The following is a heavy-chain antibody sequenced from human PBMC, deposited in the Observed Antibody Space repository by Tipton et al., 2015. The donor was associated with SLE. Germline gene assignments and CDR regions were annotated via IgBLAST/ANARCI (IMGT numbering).Heavy chain of an antibody. CDR1: GFTFSNYA. CDR2: ISYDESNK. Sequence: SLRLSCAASGFTFSNYAMHWVRQAPGKGLEWVAVISYDESNKYYADSVKGRFTISRDNSKNTLFLQMDSLRAEDTAVYYCAREDYSKLFDYWGQGTLVTVSS. J-gene: IGHJ4*02. D-gene: IGHD4-11*01. CDR3: AREDYSKLFDY. V-gene: IGHV3-30-3*01.